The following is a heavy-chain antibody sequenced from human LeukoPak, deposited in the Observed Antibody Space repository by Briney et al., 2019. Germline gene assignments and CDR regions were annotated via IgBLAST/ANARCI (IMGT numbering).Heavy chain of an antibody. Sequence: PSETLSLTCTVSGGSITSGPDHWSWIRQPAGKGLEWIGRIYTSGGTNYNPSLKSRVTISVDTSNNQFSLKLRSVTAADTAVYYCASFVGVTSTSGAFDIWGQGTMVTVSS. CDR3: ASFVGVTSTSGAFDI. V-gene: IGHV4-61*02. CDR2: IYTSGGT. CDR1: GGSITSGPDH. J-gene: IGHJ3*02. D-gene: IGHD2-21*02.